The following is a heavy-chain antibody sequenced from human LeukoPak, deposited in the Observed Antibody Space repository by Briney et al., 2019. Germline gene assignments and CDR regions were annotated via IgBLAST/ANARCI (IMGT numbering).Heavy chain of an antibody. D-gene: IGHD5-18*01. CDR3: ARQISYSNAWTTI. J-gene: IGHJ3*02. CDR2: ISYRGDT. V-gene: IGHV4-59*08. CDR1: GGSMSNSY. Sequence: ASETLSLTCTLSGGSMSNSYWSWIRQPPGKGLDWIGYISYRGDTSYNPSPKSRVTISEDTSKNQFSLKLSSVTAADTAVYFCARQISYSNAWTTIWGQGTMVTVSS.